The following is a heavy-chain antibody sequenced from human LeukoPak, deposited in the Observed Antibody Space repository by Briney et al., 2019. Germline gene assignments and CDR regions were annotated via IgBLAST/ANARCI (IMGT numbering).Heavy chain of an antibody. D-gene: IGHD3-22*01. Sequence: ASVRVSCKASGYSFGSYGIGWVRQAPGQGPEWMGWIGAYNGNTDYAQNLQGRLTMTTDTSTSTAYMDLKSLRSDDTAVYYCARASSGYNPRGWFDPWGQGTLVTVSS. J-gene: IGHJ5*02. CDR3: ARASSGYNPRGWFDP. CDR1: GYSFGSYG. CDR2: IGAYNGNT. V-gene: IGHV1-18*01.